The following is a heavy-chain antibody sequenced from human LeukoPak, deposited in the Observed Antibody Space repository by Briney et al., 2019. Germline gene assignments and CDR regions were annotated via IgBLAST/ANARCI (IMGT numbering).Heavy chain of an antibody. V-gene: IGHV1-69*04. CDR1: GGTFSSYA. D-gene: IGHD5-24*01. CDR2: IIPILGIA. Sequence: SVKVSCKASGGTFSSYAISWVRQAPGQGLEWMGRIIPILGIANYAQKFLGRVTITADKSTSTAYMELSSLRSEDTAVYYCARGLRWLQFPLDYWGQGTLVTVSS. J-gene: IGHJ4*02. CDR3: ARGLRWLQFPLDY.